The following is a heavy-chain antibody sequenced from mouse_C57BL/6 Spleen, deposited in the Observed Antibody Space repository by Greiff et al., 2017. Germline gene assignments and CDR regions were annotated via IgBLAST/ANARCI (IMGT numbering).Heavy chain of an antibody. CDR2: IDPSASYT. CDR3: ARSIYYDYWYFDV. J-gene: IGHJ1*03. D-gene: IGHD2-4*01. Sequence: QVQLQQPGAELVRPGTSVKLSCKASGYTFTSYWMHWVKQRPGLGLEWIGVIDPSASYTNYNQKFKGKATLTVDTSSSTAYMQLSSLTSEDSAVYYCARSIYYDYWYFDVWGTGTTVTVSS. CDR1: GYTFTSYW. V-gene: IGHV1-59*01.